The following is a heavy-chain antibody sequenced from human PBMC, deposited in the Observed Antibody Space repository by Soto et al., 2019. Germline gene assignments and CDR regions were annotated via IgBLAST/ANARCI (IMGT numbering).Heavy chain of an antibody. V-gene: IGHV6-1*01. CDR3: SCEFPYYVRIDSYLDY. Sequence: TLSLTCVISGDSVSGNSAAWNWIRQSPSRGLEWLGRTYYRSRWYNDYAVSVKSRITVTPDTSKNQFSLHLNSVTPDDTAVYSCSCEFPYYVRIDSYLDYWGQGALVTISS. CDR1: GDSVSGNSAA. J-gene: IGHJ4*02. D-gene: IGHD3-16*01. CDR2: TYYRSRWYN.